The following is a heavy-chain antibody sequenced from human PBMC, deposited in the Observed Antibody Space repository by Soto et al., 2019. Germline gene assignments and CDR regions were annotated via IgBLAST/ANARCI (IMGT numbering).Heavy chain of an antibody. V-gene: IGHV4-59*01. D-gene: IGHD5-18*01. Sequence: SETLSLTCTVSGGSISSYYWSWIRQPPGKGLEWIGYIYYSGSTNYNPSLKSRVTISVDTSKNQFSLKLSSVTAADTAVYYCARVDADQYYYYGMDVWGQGTTVTVSS. CDR3: ARVDADQYYYYGMDV. CDR2: IYYSGST. CDR1: GGSISSYY. J-gene: IGHJ6*02.